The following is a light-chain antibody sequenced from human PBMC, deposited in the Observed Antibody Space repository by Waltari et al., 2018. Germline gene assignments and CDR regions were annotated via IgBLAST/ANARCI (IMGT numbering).Light chain of an antibody. CDR1: QSLSNY. V-gene: IGKV3-11*01. CDR2: DTS. CDR3: QQRRTWPLT. J-gene: IGKJ4*01. Sequence: DSVLTQSPATRAWAPGVRATLSCRASQSLSNYLAWYQQKPGQAPRLLIYDTSNRATGIPARFSGSGFGPDFTLTISSLEPEDFAVYYCQQRRTWPLTFGGGTKVEIK.